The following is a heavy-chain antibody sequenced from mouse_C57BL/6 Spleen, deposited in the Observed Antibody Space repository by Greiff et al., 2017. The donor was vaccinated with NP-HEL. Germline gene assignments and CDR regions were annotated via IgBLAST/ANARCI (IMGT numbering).Heavy chain of an antibody. V-gene: IGHV1-76*01. CDR2: IYPGSGNT. CDR3: ARSGGNYDAMDY. J-gene: IGHJ4*01. D-gene: IGHD2-1*01. Sequence: QVQLQQSGAELVRPGASVKLSCKASGYTFTDYYINWVKQRPGQGLEWIARIYPGSGNTYYNEKFKGKATLTAEKSSSTAYMQLSSLTSEDSAVYFCARSGGNYDAMDYWGQGTSVTVSS. CDR1: GYTFTDYY.